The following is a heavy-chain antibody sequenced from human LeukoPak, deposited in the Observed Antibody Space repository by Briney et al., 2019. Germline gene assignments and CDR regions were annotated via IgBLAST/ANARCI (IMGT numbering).Heavy chain of an antibody. J-gene: IGHJ4*02. CDR3: ARSDSSGYYYYFDY. CDR2: ISSSSSYI. Sequence: TGGSLRLSCAASGFTFSSYSMNWVRQAPGKGLEWVSSISSSSSYIYYADSVKGRFTISRDNAKNSLYLQMNSLRAEDTAVYYCARSDSSGYYYYFDYWGQGTLVTVSS. V-gene: IGHV3-21*01. CDR1: GFTFSSYS. D-gene: IGHD3-22*01.